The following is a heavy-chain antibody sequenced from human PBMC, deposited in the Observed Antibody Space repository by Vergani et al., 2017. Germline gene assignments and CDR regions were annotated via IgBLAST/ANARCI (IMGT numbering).Heavy chain of an antibody. V-gene: IGHV1-58*01. CDR3: AAERDDFWSGYYDYYYGMDV. CDR1: GFTFTSSA. J-gene: IGHJ6*02. CDR2: IVVGSGNT. D-gene: IGHD3-3*01. Sequence: QMQLVQSGPEVKKPGTSVKVSCKASGFTFTSSAVQWVRQARGPRLAWIGWIVVGSGNTNYAQKFQERVTITRDMSTSTAYMELSSLRSEDTAVYYCAAERDDFWSGYYDYYYGMDVWGQGTTVTVAS.